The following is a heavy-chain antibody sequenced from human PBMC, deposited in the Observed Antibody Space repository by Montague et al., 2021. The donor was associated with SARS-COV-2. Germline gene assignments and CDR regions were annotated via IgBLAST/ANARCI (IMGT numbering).Heavy chain of an antibody. CDR3: ARIRDYDILTGSYSGFDY. Sequence: PALVKPTQTLTLTCTFSGFSLSTSGMCVSWIRQPQGKALEWLALIDWDXDKYYSTSLKTRLTISKDTSKNQVVLTMTNMDPVDTATYYCARIRDYDILTGSYSGFDYWGQGTLVTVSS. CDR2: IDWDXDK. D-gene: IGHD3-9*01. CDR1: GFSLSTSGMC. V-gene: IGHV2-70*01. J-gene: IGHJ4*02.